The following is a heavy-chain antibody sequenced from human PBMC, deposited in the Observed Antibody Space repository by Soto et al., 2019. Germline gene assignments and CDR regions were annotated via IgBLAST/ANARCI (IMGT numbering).Heavy chain of an antibody. CDR1: GYTFTSYG. CDR2: ISAYNGNT. V-gene: IGHV1-18*01. CDR3: ARDEGYIVVVPAARGGFDY. Sequence: QVQLVQSGAEVKKPGASVKVSCKASGYTFTSYGISWVRQAPGQGLEWMGWISAYNGNTNYAQKLHGRVTMTTDTSTSTAYMELRSLRSDDTAVYYCARDEGYIVVVPAARGGFDYWGQGTLVTVSS. J-gene: IGHJ4*02. D-gene: IGHD2-2*01.